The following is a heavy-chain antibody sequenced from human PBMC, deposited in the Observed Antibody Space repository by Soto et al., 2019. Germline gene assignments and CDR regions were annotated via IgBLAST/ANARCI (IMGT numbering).Heavy chain of an antibody. Sequence: SETLSLTCTVSGGSISSSSYYWGWIRQPPGKGLEWIGSIYYSGSTYYNPSLKSRVTISVDTSKNQFSLKLSSVTAADTAVYYCARRAVASFYHYYYGMDVWGQGTTVTVSS. J-gene: IGHJ6*02. D-gene: IGHD6-19*01. CDR3: ARRAVASFYHYYYGMDV. CDR2: IYYSGST. V-gene: IGHV4-39*01. CDR1: GGSISSSSYY.